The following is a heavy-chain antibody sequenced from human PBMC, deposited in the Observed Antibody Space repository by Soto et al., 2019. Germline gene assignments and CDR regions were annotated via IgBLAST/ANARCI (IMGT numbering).Heavy chain of an antibody. J-gene: IGHJ4*02. CDR1: GFTFTRYS. CDR2: ISSTTNYI. V-gene: IGHV3-21*06. Sequence: GGSLRLSCAASGFTFTRYSMNWVRQAPGKGLEWVSSISSTTNYIYYGDSMKGRFTISRDNAKNSLYLEMNSLRAEDTAVYYCARESEGLTSNFDYWGQGTLVTVSS. CDR3: ARESEGLTSNFDY.